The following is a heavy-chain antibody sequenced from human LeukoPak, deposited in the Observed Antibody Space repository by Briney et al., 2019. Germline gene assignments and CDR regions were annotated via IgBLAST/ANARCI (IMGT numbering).Heavy chain of an antibody. CDR1: GFSFVDHG. CDR2: ISWNGGST. CDR3: VRVSPTSDYGMDV. Sequence: GSSLRLSCEASGFSFVDHGMHWVRQAPGKGLQWVSGISWNGGSTGYSDSVKGRFTISRDNAKNSLYLQMNNVRIEDTALYYCVRVSPTSDYGMDVWGQGTTVTVSS. J-gene: IGHJ6*02. V-gene: IGHV3-9*01.